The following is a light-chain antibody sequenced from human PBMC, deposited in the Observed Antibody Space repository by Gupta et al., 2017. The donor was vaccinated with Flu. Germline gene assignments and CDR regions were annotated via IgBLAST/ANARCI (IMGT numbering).Light chain of an antibody. CDR1: SSNIGAGFD. Sequence: VTISCTGSSSNIGAGFDVHWYQHLPGAAPKLLIYVNTNRPSGVPDRFSASRSGTSASLAITGLQADDEADYYCQSYDSNLSGVIFGGGTKLTVL. V-gene: IGLV1-40*01. CDR3: QSYDSNLSGVI. CDR2: VNT. J-gene: IGLJ2*01.